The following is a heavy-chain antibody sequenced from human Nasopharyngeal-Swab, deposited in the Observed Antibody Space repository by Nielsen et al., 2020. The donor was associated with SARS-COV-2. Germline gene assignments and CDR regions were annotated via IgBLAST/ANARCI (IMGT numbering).Heavy chain of an antibody. CDR1: GFTFDDYA. D-gene: IGHD1-14*01. CDR3: AKITAGMTHDY. Sequence: SLKISCAASGFTFDDYAMHWVRQAPGKGLEWVSGISWNSGSIGYADSVKGRFTISRDNAKNSLYLQMNSLRAEDTALYYCAKITAGMTHDYWGQGTLVTVSS. V-gene: IGHV3-9*01. CDR2: ISWNSGSI. J-gene: IGHJ4*02.